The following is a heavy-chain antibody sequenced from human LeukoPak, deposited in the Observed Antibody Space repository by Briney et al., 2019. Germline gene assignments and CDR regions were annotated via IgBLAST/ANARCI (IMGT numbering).Heavy chain of an antibody. CDR2: IYYSGST. Sequence: SETLSLTCTVSGGSISSYYWSWIRQPPGKGLGWIGYIYYSGSTNYNPSLKSRVTISVDTSKNQFSLKLSSVTAADTAVYYCASGNYGDYVPGWDYWGQGTLVTVSS. CDR3: ASGNYGDYVPGWDY. CDR1: GGSISSYY. D-gene: IGHD4-17*01. J-gene: IGHJ4*02. V-gene: IGHV4-59*08.